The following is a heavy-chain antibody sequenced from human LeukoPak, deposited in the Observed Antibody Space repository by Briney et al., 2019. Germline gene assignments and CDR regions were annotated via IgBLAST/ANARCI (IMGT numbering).Heavy chain of an antibody. CDR3: ARGSCSGGSCPRGLDP. Sequence: PGGSLRLSCAASGFTFSSYWMHWVRQAPGKGLVWVSRINSDGSSTNYADSVKGRFTISRDNAKNTLYLQMNSLRVEDTAVYYCARGSCSGGSCPRGLDPWGQGTLVTVSS. D-gene: IGHD2-15*01. V-gene: IGHV3-74*01. J-gene: IGHJ5*02. CDR2: INSDGSST. CDR1: GFTFSSYW.